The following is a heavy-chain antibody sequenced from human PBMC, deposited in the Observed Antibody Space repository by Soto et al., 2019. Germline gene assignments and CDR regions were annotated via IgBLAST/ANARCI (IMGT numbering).Heavy chain of an antibody. CDR2: IYYSGST. Sequence: SETLSLTCTVSGGSISSYYWSWIRQPPGKGLEWIGYIYYSGSTNYNPSLKRRVTISVDTSKNQFSLKLSSVTAADTAVYYCARELRYFDWLPDAFDIWGQGTMVTVS. D-gene: IGHD3-9*01. CDR3: ARELRYFDWLPDAFDI. V-gene: IGHV4-59*01. J-gene: IGHJ3*02. CDR1: GGSISSYY.